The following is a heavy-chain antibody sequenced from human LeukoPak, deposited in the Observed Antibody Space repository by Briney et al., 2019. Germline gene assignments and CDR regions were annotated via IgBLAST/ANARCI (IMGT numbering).Heavy chain of an antibody. V-gene: IGHV4-34*01. CDR3: ARGGREGAFDY. CDR2: INHSGST. J-gene: IGHJ4*02. CDR1: GGSFSGYY. D-gene: IGHD1-26*01. Sequence: ASETLSLTCAVYGGSFSGYYWSWIRQPPGKGLEWIGEINHSGSTNYNPSLKSRVTISVDTSKNQFSLKPSSVTAADTAVYYCARGGREGAFDYWGQGTLVTVSS.